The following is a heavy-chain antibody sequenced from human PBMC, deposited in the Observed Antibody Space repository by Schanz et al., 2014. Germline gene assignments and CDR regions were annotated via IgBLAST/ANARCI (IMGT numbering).Heavy chain of an antibody. CDR1: GFTFSIYG. V-gene: IGHV3-48*01. J-gene: IGHJ4*02. D-gene: IGHD3-3*01. CDR2: ISGSSSTK. CDR3: ARELPSYFDFWNGSQNAVDY. Sequence: EVQLVESGGGLVQPGGSLKLSCAASGFTFSIYGMSWVRQAPGKGLEWVSYISGSSSTKYYADSVKGRFTISRDNSRNTLYLQMNSLRAEDTSVYYCARELPSYFDFWNGSQNAVDYWGQGTLVTVSS.